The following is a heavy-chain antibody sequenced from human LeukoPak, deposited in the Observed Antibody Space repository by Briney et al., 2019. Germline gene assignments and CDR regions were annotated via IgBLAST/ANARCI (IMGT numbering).Heavy chain of an antibody. CDR2: ITSTSSNI. J-gene: IGHJ4*02. V-gene: IGHV3-21*01. CDR1: GFTFSSYT. Sequence: GGSPRLSRAASGFTFSSYTMNWVRQAPGKGLEWVSSITSTSSNIHYADSVKGRFTISRDNAKNSLYLQMNSLRPEDTAVYYCARVGSSLTYYFDYWGQGTLVTVSS. CDR3: ARVGSSLTYYFDY. D-gene: IGHD6-13*01.